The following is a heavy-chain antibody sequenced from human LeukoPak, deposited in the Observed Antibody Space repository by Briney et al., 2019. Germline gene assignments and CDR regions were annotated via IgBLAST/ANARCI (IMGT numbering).Heavy chain of an antibody. Sequence: SETLSLTCTVSGGSISSYYWSWIRQPPGKGLEWIGYIYYSGGTNYNPSLKSRVTISVDTSKNQFSLKLSSVTAADTAVYYCARAKATVVTELDPWGQGTLVTVSS. D-gene: IGHD4-23*01. V-gene: IGHV4-59*01. J-gene: IGHJ5*02. CDR1: GGSISSYY. CDR3: ARAKATVVTELDP. CDR2: IYYSGGT.